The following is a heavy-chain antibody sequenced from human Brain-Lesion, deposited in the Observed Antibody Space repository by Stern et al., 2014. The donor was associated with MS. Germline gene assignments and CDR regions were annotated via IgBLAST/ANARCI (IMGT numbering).Heavy chain of an antibody. D-gene: IGHD6-13*01. V-gene: IGHV4-4*02. CDR2: SDHSGST. CDR1: GGSISSSNW. CDR3: ARFPASRPHVFDS. Sequence: QVQLVESGPGLVKPSGTLSLTCAVSGGSISSSNWGSWVRQSPGKGLEWIGESDHSGSTIHNPSLKRRVTVSVHNSKTRFPRTLRSVPAADTAVYFCARFPASRPHVFDSWGQGTLVTVSS. J-gene: IGHJ4*02.